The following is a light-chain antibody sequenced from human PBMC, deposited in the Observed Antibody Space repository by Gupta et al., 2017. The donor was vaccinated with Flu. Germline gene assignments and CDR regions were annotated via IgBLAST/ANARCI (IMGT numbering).Light chain of an antibody. CDR1: SSNIGSHT. J-gene: IGLJ3*02. CDR3: AAWDDSLNGWV. CDR2: NNY. Sequence: QSLVTQPPSAPGTPGQSVTSSCSGSSSNIGSHTVNWYRQLPGTAPKPLIYNNYERPSGVPDRFSGSKSGTSASLAISGLQSEDEADYYCAAWDDSLNGWVFGGGTKLTVL. V-gene: IGLV1-44*01.